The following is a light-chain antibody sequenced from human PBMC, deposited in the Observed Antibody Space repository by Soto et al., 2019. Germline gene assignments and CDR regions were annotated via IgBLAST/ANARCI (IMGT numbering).Light chain of an antibody. CDR2: WAS. J-gene: IGKJ4*01. CDR1: QSLLYSSNNKNY. V-gene: IGKV4-1*01. Sequence: DIVMTQSPDSLPVSLGERATINCKSSQSLLYSSNNKNYLAWYQQKPGQPPKLLIFWASTLESGVPDRFSGSGSGTDFTLTISRLQPEDFAPYYCQQANSFPLTFGGGTKVEI. CDR3: QQANSFPLT.